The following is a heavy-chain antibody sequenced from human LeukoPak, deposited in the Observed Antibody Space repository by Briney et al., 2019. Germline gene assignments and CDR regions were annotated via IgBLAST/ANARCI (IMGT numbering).Heavy chain of an antibody. Sequence: GGSLRLSCAASGFTFSSYVMSWVRQAPGRGLEWVSAISGSGGSTYYADSVKGRFTISRDNSKNTLYLQMNSLRAEDTAVYYCAKDRKQLLYYFDYWGQGTLVTVSS. CDR2: ISGSGGST. D-gene: IGHD2-2*01. CDR1: GFTFSSYV. V-gene: IGHV3-23*01. J-gene: IGHJ4*02. CDR3: AKDRKQLLYYFDY.